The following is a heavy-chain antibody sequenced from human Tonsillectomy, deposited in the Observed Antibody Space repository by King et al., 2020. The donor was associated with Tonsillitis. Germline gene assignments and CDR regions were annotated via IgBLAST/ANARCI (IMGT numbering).Heavy chain of an antibody. CDR2: ISYDGYNK. J-gene: IGHJ6*03. D-gene: IGHD1-7*01. V-gene: IGHV3-30*01. Sequence: VQLVESGGGVVQPGRSLRLSCAASGFAFSSYAMHWVRQAPGKGLEWLSFISYDGYNKYYADSVKGRFTISRDNSKNTLYLQMNSLRPEDTAVYYCAGWRWNYGFYYYYYMDVWGKGTTVTVSS. CDR1: GFAFSSYA. CDR3: AGWRWNYGFYYYYYMDV.